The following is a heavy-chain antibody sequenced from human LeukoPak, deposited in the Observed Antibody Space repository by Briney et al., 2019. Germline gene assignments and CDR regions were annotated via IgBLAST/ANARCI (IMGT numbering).Heavy chain of an antibody. CDR2: IYYSGNT. Sequence: SETLSLTCTVSGGSISSSSYYWAWIRQPPGKGLEWIGSIYYSGNTYYNPSLKSRVTISVDTSKNQFSLKLSSVTAADTAVYYCARYDFGSGSSYRSFDYWGQGTLVTVSS. V-gene: IGHV4-39*01. D-gene: IGHD3-10*01. J-gene: IGHJ4*02. CDR1: GGSISSSSYY. CDR3: ARYDFGSGSSYRSFDY.